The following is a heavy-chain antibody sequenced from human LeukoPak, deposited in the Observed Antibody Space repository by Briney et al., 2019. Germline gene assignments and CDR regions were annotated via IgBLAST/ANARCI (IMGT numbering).Heavy chain of an antibody. J-gene: IGHJ5*02. CDR2: IKTDGSEK. D-gene: IGHD1-1*01. CDR3: ARDINPKYNNGDP. Sequence: GGSLRLTCAASGFRFTSYWMSWVRQAPGKGLEWVANIKTDGSEKYYVDSVKGRFTVSRDNAVNSLFLQRDSLRVEDTGVYYCARDINPKYNNGDPWGQGTLVTVSS. CDR1: GFRFTSYW. V-gene: IGHV3-7*01.